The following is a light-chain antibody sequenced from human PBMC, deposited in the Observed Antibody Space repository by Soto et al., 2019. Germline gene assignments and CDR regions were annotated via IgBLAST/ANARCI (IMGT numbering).Light chain of an antibody. CDR2: SDN. Sequence: QSVLTQPPSASGTPGQRVTISCSGSSSNIGTNFIYCYQQLQGTAPKLLIYSDNQRPSGVPDRFSGSKSGASASLAISGLRSEDEADYYCAAWDDSLSGVIFGGGTKLTVL. J-gene: IGLJ2*01. CDR1: SSNIGTNF. V-gene: IGLV1-47*02. CDR3: AAWDDSLSGVI.